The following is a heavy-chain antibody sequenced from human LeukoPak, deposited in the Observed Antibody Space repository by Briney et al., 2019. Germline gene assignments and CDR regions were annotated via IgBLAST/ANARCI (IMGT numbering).Heavy chain of an antibody. J-gene: IGHJ4*02. D-gene: IGHD3-10*01. Sequence: GSLRLSCAASGFTFSSYAMSWVRQAPGKGLEWVSAISGSGGSTYYADSVKGRFTISRDNSKNTLYLQMNSLRAEDTAVYYCAKRETYYYGSGSYFLYWGQGTLVTVSS. V-gene: IGHV3-23*01. CDR3: AKRETYYYGSGSYFLY. CDR1: GFTFSSYA. CDR2: ISGSGGST.